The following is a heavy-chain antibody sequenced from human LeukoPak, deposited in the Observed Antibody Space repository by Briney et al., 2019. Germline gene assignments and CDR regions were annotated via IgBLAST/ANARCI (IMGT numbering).Heavy chain of an antibody. V-gene: IGHV3-30-3*01. CDR3: ARVDSSGYYYVDAFDI. Sequence: GRSLRLSCAASGFTFSSYAMHWVRQAPGKGLEWVAVISYDGSNKYYADSVKGRFTISRDNSKNTLYLQMNSLRAEDTAVYYCARVDSSGYYYVDAFDIWGQGTIVTVSS. J-gene: IGHJ3*02. CDR2: ISYDGSNK. D-gene: IGHD3-22*01. CDR1: GFTFSSYA.